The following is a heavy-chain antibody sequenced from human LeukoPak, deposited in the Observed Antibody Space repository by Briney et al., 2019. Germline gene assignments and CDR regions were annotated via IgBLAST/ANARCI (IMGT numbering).Heavy chain of an antibody. Sequence: PSETLSLTCGVSGGSFSGYYWNWIRQSPEKGLEWVGEINHSGNTRYNPSLRSRITMSVDTSRDHFSLKLSSVTAADTAVYFCAREVIWGTYRRLYYFDTCGQGALVTVS. J-gene: IGHJ4*02. V-gene: IGHV4-34*01. CDR2: INHSGNT. CDR1: GGSFSGYY. CDR3: AREVIWGTYRRLYYFDT. D-gene: IGHD3-16*02.